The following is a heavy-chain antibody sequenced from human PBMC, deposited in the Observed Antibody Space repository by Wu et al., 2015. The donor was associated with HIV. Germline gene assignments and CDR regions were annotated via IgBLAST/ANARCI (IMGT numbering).Heavy chain of an antibody. J-gene: IGHJ4*02. Sequence: QVQLVQSGAEVKKPGASVKVSCKASGYTFSNYGISWVRQAPGQGLEWMGWINPNSGGTNYAQNFQGRITMTWDTSIRTAYMDLSRLTSDDTAVYFCARAVGWGHYYNGEEKYYFDYWGQGTLVTVSS. CDR1: GYTFSNYG. CDR2: INPNSGGT. CDR3: ARAVGWGHYYNGEEKYYFDY. V-gene: IGHV1-2*02. D-gene: IGHD3-10*01.